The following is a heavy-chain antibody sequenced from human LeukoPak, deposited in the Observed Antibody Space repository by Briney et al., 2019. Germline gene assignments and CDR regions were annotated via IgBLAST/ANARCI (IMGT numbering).Heavy chain of an antibody. CDR2: ISAYNGNT. CDR1: GYTFTSYG. J-gene: IGHJ3*02. CDR3: ARDHSSSNAFDI. D-gene: IGHD6-6*01. V-gene: IGHV1-18*01. Sequence: ASVTVSRKASGYTFTSYGISWVRQAPGQGLEWMGWISAYNGNTNYAQKLQGRVTMTTDTSTSTACMELRSLRSDDTAVYYCARDHSSSNAFDIWGQGTMVTVSS.